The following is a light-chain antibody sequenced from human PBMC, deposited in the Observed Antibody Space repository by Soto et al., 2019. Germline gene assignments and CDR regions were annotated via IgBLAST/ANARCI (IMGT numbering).Light chain of an antibody. J-gene: IGLJ1*01. CDR1: SSNIGAGYD. V-gene: IGLV1-40*01. CDR3: SSYTSSSTPLYV. CDR2: EVS. Sequence: QSVLTQPPSVSGAPGQRVTISCTGSSSNIGAGYDVHWYQQHPGKAPKLVIYEVSNRPSGVSNRFSGSKSGNTASLTISGLQAEDEADYYCSSYTSSSTPLYVFGTGTKVTVL.